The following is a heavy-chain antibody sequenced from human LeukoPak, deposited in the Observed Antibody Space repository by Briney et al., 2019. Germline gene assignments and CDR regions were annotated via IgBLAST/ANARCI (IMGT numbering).Heavy chain of an antibody. D-gene: IGHD5-12*01. Sequence: PGGSLRLSCAASGFTVSSTYMSWVRQAPGKGLEWVSVFYSGDTTYYANSVKGRFTISRDNSKNTLYLQMNSLRAEDTAVYYCAKDLSGWLNGGGDAFDIWGQGTMVTVSS. J-gene: IGHJ3*02. CDR1: GFTVSSTY. CDR3: AKDLSGWLNGGGDAFDI. CDR2: FYSGDTT. V-gene: IGHV3-66*01.